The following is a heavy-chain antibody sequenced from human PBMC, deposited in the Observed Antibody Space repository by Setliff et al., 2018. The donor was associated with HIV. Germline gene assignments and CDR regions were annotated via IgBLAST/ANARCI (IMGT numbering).Heavy chain of an antibody. CDR1: GYTFSSYG. Sequence: ASVKVSCKASGYTFSSYGISWVRQAPGQGLEWMGWISASSGYTDYAQKFRDRVTLTTDTSTSTAYMELRSLTSDDTAVYYCARGYCGGGICYSPNWLDPWGQGTLVTVSS. D-gene: IGHD2-15*01. CDR2: ISASSGYT. CDR3: ARGYCGGGICYSPNWLDP. V-gene: IGHV1-18*01. J-gene: IGHJ5*02.